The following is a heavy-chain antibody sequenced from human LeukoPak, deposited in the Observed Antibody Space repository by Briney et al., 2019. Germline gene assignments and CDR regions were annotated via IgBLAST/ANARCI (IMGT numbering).Heavy chain of an antibody. CDR3: ARDTGLGWFDP. D-gene: IGHD2-8*02. V-gene: IGHV4-59*01. CDR2: IYYSGST. J-gene: IGHJ5*02. Sequence: SATLSLTCAVSGGSISSYYWSWIRPPPGKGLVGIGYIYYSGSTNYNPSLKNRVTISVDTSKNQSSLKLRAVTAADTAVYYCARDTGLGWFDPWGQGTLVTVSS. CDR1: GGSISSYY.